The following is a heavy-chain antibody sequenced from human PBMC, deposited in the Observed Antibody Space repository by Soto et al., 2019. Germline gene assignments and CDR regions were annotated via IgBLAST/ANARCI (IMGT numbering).Heavy chain of an antibody. CDR2: ISGGGSYI. CDR3: AKDSDCHSTSCFFPPHV. V-gene: IGHV3-21*06. J-gene: IGHJ6*02. Sequence: GGSLRLSCSASGFTFSDENMSWVRQVPGKGLEWVSGISGGGSYIFYADSVQGRFSISRDNPKNSQFLEMNSLRVEDTAVYYCAKDSDCHSTSCFFPPHVWGQGTTVTVSS. D-gene: IGHD2-2*01. CDR1: GFTFSDEN.